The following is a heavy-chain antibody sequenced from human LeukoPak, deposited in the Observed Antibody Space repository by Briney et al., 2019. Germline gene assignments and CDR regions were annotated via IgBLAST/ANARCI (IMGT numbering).Heavy chain of an antibody. Sequence: GGSLRLSCAASGFTFSSYSMNWVRQAPGKGLEWVSYISSSSSTIYYADSVKGRFTISRDNAKNSLYLQMNSLRDEDTAVYYCARDSSGWPTYYYYGMDVWGQGTTVIVSS. CDR1: GFTFSSYS. CDR3: ARDSSGWPTYYYYGMDV. CDR2: ISSSSSTI. V-gene: IGHV3-48*02. J-gene: IGHJ6*02. D-gene: IGHD6-19*01.